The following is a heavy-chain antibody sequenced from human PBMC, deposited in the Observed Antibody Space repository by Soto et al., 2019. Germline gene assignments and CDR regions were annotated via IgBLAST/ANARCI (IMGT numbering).Heavy chain of an antibody. V-gene: IGHV3-30*03. D-gene: IGHD1-1*01. CDR3: SRDGVSSTDYTWNYGTYFDY. Sequence: GGSLRLSCAASGFTFSSYTMHWVRQAPGEGLEWVAVISYDGNNKFYAYSVKGRFTISRDSSSQTLYLQMNSLRPDDTAMYYCSRDGVSSTDYTWNYGTYFDYWGPGALVTVSS. J-gene: IGHJ4*02. CDR1: GFTFSSYT. CDR2: ISYDGNNK.